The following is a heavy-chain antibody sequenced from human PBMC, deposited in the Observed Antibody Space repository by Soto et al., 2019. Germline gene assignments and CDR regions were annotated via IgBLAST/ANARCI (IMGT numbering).Heavy chain of an antibody. CDR3: VRHQRTLYYYYYGMDV. CDR1: GGSISSSSYY. CDR2: IYYSGST. J-gene: IGHJ6*02. Sequence: SETLSLTCTVSGGSISSSSYYWGWIRQPPGKGLEWIGSIYYSGSTYYNPSLKSRVTISVDTSKNQFSLKLSSVTAADTAVYYCVRHQRTLYYYYYGMDVWCQGPTVTVSS. V-gene: IGHV4-39*01.